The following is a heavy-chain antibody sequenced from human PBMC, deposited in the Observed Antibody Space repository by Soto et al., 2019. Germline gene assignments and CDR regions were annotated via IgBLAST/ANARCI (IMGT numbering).Heavy chain of an antibody. CDR1: GFTFSNAW. CDR3: TTDDPLLWFGESLNYYYYYGMDV. J-gene: IGHJ6*02. CDR2: IKSKTDGGTT. D-gene: IGHD3-10*01. V-gene: IGHV3-15*07. Sequence: GGSLRLSCAASGFTFSNAWMNWVRQAPGKGLEWVGRIKSKTDGGTTDYAAPVKGRITISRDDSKNTLYLQMNSLKTEDTAVYYCTTDDPLLWFGESLNYYYYYGMDVWGQGTTVTVSS.